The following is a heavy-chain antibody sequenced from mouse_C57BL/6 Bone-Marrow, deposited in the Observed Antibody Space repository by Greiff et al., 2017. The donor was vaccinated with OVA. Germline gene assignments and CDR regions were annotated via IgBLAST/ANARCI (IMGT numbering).Heavy chain of an antibody. CDR3: ARGSYLGAY. V-gene: IGHV1-54*01. CDR1: GYAFTNYL. D-gene: IGHD6-1*01. Sequence: VQLQQSGAELVRPGTSVKVSCKASGYAFTNYLIEWVKQRPGQGLEWIGVINPGSGSTNYNEKFKGKATLTADKSSSTAYMQLSSLTSEDSAVYFCARGSYLGAYWGQGTLVTVSA. J-gene: IGHJ3*01. CDR2: INPGSGST.